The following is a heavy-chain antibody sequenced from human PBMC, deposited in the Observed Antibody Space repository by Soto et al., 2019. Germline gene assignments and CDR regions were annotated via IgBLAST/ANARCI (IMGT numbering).Heavy chain of an antibody. D-gene: IGHD1-1*01. CDR1: GFTFSTYG. V-gene: IGHV3-33*01. Sequence: QVQLVESGGGVVQPGRSLRLSCAASGFTFSTYGMHWVRQAPGKGLEWVAGIWYDESNKFYADSVKGRFTISRDNSKNTLYLQMNNLRAEDTAVYYCARDPTTGAGGSLDYWGQGTLVTVSS. J-gene: IGHJ4*02. CDR3: ARDPTTGAGGSLDY. CDR2: IWYDESNK.